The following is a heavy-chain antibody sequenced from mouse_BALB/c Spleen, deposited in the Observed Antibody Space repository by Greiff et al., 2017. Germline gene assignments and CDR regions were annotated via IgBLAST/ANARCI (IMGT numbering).Heavy chain of an antibody. CDR3: AAYYYGSSYRFDY. V-gene: IGHV1-7*01. D-gene: IGHD1-1*01. Sequence: QVQLKQSGAELAKPGASVKMSCKASGYTFTSYWMHWVKQRPGQGLEWIGYINPSTGYTEYNQKFKDKATLTADKSSSTAYMQLSSLTSEDSAVYYCAAYYYGSSYRFDYWGQGTTLTVSS. CDR2: INPSTGYT. J-gene: IGHJ2*01. CDR1: GYTFTSYW.